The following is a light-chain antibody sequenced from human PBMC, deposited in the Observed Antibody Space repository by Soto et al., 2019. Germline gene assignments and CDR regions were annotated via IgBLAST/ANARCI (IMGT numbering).Light chain of an antibody. J-gene: IGKJ1*01. CDR3: QQYGTSPQT. CDR1: QSISSW. V-gene: IGKV1-5*03. CDR2: KAS. Sequence: DIQMTQSPSTLSASVGDRVTITCRASQSISSWLAWYQQKPGKAPKLLIYKASSLESGVPSRFSGSGSGTDFTLTIGRLEPEDFAVYYCQQYGTSPQTFGQGTKVDIK.